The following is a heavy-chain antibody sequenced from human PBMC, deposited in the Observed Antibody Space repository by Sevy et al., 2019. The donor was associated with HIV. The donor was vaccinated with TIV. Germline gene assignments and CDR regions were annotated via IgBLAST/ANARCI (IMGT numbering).Heavy chain of an antibody. V-gene: IGHV5-51*01. Sequence: GESLKISCKGSGYSFTSYWIGWVRQMPGKGLEWMGIIYPGDSDTRDSPSFQGQVTISADKSISTAYLQWSSLKASDTTMYYCARRKYCSSTSCYGNPYGMDVWGQGTTVTVSS. CDR2: IYPGDSDT. CDR3: ARRKYCSSTSCYGNPYGMDV. D-gene: IGHD2-2*01. J-gene: IGHJ6*02. CDR1: GYSFTSYW.